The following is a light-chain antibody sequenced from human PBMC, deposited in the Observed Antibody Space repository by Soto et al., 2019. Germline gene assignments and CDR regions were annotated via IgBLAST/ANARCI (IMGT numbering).Light chain of an antibody. CDR2: DVS. Sequence: QSALTQPASVSGSPGQSITISCTGTSSDVGGYNYVSWYQQHPGKAPKLMIYDVSNRPSGVPNRFSGSKSANTASLTISGLQAEHEADYYCSLYTGSSTYVIFGGGTKLTVL. V-gene: IGLV2-14*01. CDR3: SLYTGSSTYVI. J-gene: IGLJ2*01. CDR1: SSDVGGYNY.